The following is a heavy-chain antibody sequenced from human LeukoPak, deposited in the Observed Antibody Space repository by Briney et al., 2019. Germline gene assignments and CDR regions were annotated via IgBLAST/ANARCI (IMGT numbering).Heavy chain of an antibody. CDR1: RGTFSSYA. D-gene: IGHD4-17*01. Sequence: SVKVSCKASRGTFSSYAISWVRQAPGQGLEWMGRIIPIFGTANYAQKFQGRVTITADKSTSTAYMELSSLRSEDTAVYYCARDRPVTTGGGFDYWGQGTLVTVSS. J-gene: IGHJ4*02. CDR3: ARDRPVTTGGGFDY. V-gene: IGHV1-69*06. CDR2: IIPIFGTA.